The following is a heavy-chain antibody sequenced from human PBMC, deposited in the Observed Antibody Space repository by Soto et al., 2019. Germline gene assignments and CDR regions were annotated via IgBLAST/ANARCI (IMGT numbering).Heavy chain of an antibody. CDR3: AKDIDYYGSGSYYNGFDY. D-gene: IGHD3-10*01. CDR1: GFTFDDYA. CDR2: ISWNSGSI. V-gene: IGHV3-9*01. J-gene: IGHJ4*02. Sequence: LSLTCAASGFTFDDYAMHWVRQAPGKGLEWVSGISWNSGSIGYADSVKGRFTISRDNAKNSLYLQMNSLRAEDTALYYCAKDIDYYGSGSYYNGFDYWGQGTLVTVSS.